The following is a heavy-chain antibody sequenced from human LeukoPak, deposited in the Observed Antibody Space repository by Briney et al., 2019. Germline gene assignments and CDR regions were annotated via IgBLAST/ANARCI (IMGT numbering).Heavy chain of an antibody. J-gene: IGHJ4*02. CDR2: INTDGSTT. CDR3: AREISSSSGRAFDY. Sequence: PGGSLRLSCAASGFTFSSYAMSWVRQAPGRGLEWVSRINTDGSTTTYADSVKGRFTVSRDNGNNTLYLQMNSLRAEDTTVYYCAREISSSSGRAFDYWGQGTLVTVSS. CDR1: GFTFSSYA. V-gene: IGHV3-74*01. D-gene: IGHD6-6*01.